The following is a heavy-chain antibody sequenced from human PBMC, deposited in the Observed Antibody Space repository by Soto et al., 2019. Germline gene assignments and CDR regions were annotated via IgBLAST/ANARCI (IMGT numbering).Heavy chain of an antibody. J-gene: IGHJ6*02. V-gene: IGHV3-15*01. CDR1: GFTFSNAW. CDR3: EKAAILGWDYYGMDV. CDR2: IKSKTDGGTT. Sequence: GGSLRLSCAASGFTFSNAWMSWVRQAPGKGLEWVGRIKSKTDGGTTDYAAPVKGRFTISRDDSKNTLYLQMNSLKTEDTAVYHCEKAAILGWDYYGMDVWGQGTTVTLSS. D-gene: IGHD2-2*02.